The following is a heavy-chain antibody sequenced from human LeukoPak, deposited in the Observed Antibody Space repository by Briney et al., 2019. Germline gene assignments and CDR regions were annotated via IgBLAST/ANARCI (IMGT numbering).Heavy chain of an antibody. CDR2: IRYDGSNK. CDR1: GFTFSSYA. Sequence: PGGSLRLSCAASGFTFSSYAMHWVRQAPGKGLEWVAFIRYDGSNKYYADSVKGRFTISRDNSKNTLYLQMNSLRAEDTAVYYCAKDNVLLWFGEPENIDYWGQGTLVTVSS. V-gene: IGHV3-30*02. J-gene: IGHJ4*02. CDR3: AKDNVLLWFGEPENIDY. D-gene: IGHD3-10*01.